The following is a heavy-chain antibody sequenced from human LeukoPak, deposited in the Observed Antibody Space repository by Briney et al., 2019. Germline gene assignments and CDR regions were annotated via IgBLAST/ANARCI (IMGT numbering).Heavy chain of an antibody. CDR2: IWYDGSNK. V-gene: IGHV3-33*01. CDR1: GFTFSSYG. D-gene: IGHD6-13*01. CDR3: ARGYSSWAYFDY. J-gene: IGHJ4*02. Sequence: GGSLRLSCAASGFTFSSYGMHWVRQAPGKGLEWVAVIWYDGSNKYYADSVKGRFTISRDNSKNTLYLQMNSLRAEDTAVYYCARGYSSWAYFDYWGRGTLVTVSS.